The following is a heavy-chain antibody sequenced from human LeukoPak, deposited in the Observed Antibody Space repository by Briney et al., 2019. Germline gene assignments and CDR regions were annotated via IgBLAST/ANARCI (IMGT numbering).Heavy chain of an antibody. Sequence: SVKVSCKASGGTFSSYAISWVRQAPGQGLEWMGGIIPIFGTANYAQKFQGRVTITTDESTSTAYMELSSLRSEDTAVYYCARDSILLYVPGAFDIWGQGTMVTVSS. CDR3: ARDSILLYVPGAFDI. D-gene: IGHD3-10*01. CDR2: IIPIFGTA. CDR1: GGTFSSYA. J-gene: IGHJ3*02. V-gene: IGHV1-69*05.